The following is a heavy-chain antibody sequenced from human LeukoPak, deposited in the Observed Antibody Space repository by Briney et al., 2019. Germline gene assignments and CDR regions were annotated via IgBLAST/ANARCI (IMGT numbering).Heavy chain of an antibody. CDR1: GGSISSYY. CDR3: ARHARRYSGSSWDY. D-gene: IGHD1-26*01. J-gene: IGHJ4*02. CDR2: IYYSGST. Sequence: SETLSLTCTVSGGSISSYYWSWIRRPPGKGLEWIGYIYYSGSTNYNPSLKSRVTISADTSKKQFSLKLSSVTAADTAVYYCARHARRYSGSSWDYWGQGTLVTVSS. V-gene: IGHV4-59*08.